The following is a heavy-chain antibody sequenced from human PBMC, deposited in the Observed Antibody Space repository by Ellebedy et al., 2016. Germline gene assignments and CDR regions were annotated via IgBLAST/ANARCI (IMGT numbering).Heavy chain of an antibody. CDR1: GYTFTSYA. J-gene: IGHJ4*02. V-gene: IGHV1-3*01. CDR3: ARVSGWYATLGY. Sequence: ASVKVSXXASGYTFTSYAMHWVRQAPGQRLEWMGWINAGNGNTKYSQKFQGRVTITRDTSASTAYMELSSLRSEDTAVYYCARVSGWYATLGYWGQGTLVTVSS. D-gene: IGHD6-19*01. CDR2: INAGNGNT.